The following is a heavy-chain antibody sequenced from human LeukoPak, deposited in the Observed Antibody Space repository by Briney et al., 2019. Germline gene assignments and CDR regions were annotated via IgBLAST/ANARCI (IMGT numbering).Heavy chain of an antibody. J-gene: IGHJ5*02. CDR2: IIPILGIA. Sequence: SVKVSCKASGGTFSSYTISWVRQAPGQGLEWMGRIIPILGIANYAQKFQGRVTITADKSTGTAYMELSSLRSEDTAVYYCARDYQEYYYGSGSPAFDPWGQGTLVTVSS. D-gene: IGHD3-10*01. CDR3: ARDYQEYYYGSGSPAFDP. V-gene: IGHV1-69*04. CDR1: GGTFSSYT.